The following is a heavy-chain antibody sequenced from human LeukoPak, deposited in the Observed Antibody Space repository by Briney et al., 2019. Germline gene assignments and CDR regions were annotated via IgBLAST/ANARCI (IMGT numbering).Heavy chain of an antibody. Sequence: SQTLSLTCTVSGGSISSGGYYWSWIRQPPGKGLEWIGYIYHSGSTYYNPSLKSRVTISVDRSKNQFSLKLSSVTAADTAVYYCARVADPFNGSGSFLRYFDLWGRGTLVTVSS. D-gene: IGHD3-10*01. J-gene: IGHJ2*01. CDR1: GGSISSGGYY. V-gene: IGHV4-30-2*01. CDR2: IYHSGST. CDR3: ARVADPFNGSGSFLRYFDL.